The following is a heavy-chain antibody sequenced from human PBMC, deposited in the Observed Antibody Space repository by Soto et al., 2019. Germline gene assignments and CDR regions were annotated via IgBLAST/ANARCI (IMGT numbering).Heavy chain of an antibody. Sequence: QVQLVQSGAELKKPGASVKVSCKASGYTFSNYDMNWVRQATGQGPEWIGWVNPNNGDTGYAQKFQGRVTLTTEISTTTAYMELTSLRSEDTAIYYCAKVSRKGSAIDFDYWGQGNLITVSS. CDR2: VNPNNGDT. V-gene: IGHV1-8*01. D-gene: IGHD3-10*01. CDR3: AKVSRKGSAIDFDY. J-gene: IGHJ4*02. CDR1: GYTFSNYD.